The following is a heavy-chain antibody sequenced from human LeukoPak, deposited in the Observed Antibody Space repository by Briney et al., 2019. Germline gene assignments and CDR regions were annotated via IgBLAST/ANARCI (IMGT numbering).Heavy chain of an antibody. D-gene: IGHD3-10*01. V-gene: IGHV3-21*01. Sequence: PGGSLRLSCAASGFTFSSYSMNWVRQAPGKGLEWVSSISSSSSYIYYADSVKGRFTIPRDNAKNSLYLQMNSLRAEDTAVYYCARDQGLWFGELLYEPNFDYWGQGTLVTVSS. CDR3: ARDQGLWFGELLYEPNFDY. CDR2: ISSSSSYI. J-gene: IGHJ4*02. CDR1: GFTFSSYS.